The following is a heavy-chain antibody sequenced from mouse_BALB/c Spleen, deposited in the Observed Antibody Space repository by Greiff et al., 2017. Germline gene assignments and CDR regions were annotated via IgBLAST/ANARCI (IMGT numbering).Heavy chain of an antibody. J-gene: IGHJ2*01. CDR1: GYTFSSYW. Sequence: QVQLKESGAELMKPGASVKISCKATGYTFSSYWIEWVKQRPGHGLEWIGEILPGSGSTNYNEKFKGKATFTADTSSNTAYMQLSSLTSEDSAVYYCARGVITTAYFDYWGQGTTLTVSS. CDR2: ILPGSGST. CDR3: ARGVITTAYFDY. D-gene: IGHD1-2*01. V-gene: IGHV1-9*01.